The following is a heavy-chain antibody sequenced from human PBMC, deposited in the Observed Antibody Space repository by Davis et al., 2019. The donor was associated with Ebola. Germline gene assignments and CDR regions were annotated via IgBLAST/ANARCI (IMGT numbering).Heavy chain of an antibody. Sequence: GESLKISCAASGFTFSSYAMSWVRQAPGKGLEWVSAISGSGGSTYYADSVKGRFTISRDNSKNTLYLQMNSLRAEDTAVYYCARTGSMVRGVLYYYYGMDVWGKGTTVTVSS. CDR1: GFTFSSYA. J-gene: IGHJ6*04. CDR3: ARTGSMVRGVLYYYYGMDV. D-gene: IGHD3-10*01. V-gene: IGHV3-23*01. CDR2: ISGSGGST.